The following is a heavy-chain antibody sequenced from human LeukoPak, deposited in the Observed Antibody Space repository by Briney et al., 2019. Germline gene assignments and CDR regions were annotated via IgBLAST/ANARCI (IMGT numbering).Heavy chain of an antibody. D-gene: IGHD2-15*01. V-gene: IGHV1-8*01. CDR1: GYTFTSYD. Sequence: ASVKVSCKASGYTFTSYDINWVRQATGQTLEWMGWMNPNSGNTDYAQKSQGRVTMTRNRSITTPYIERSSLRSEDTHVYFFARRHVRCSDGSSSYPDYWGEGDLVTVSS. CDR2: MNPNSGNT. CDR3: ARRHVRCSDGSSSYPDY. J-gene: IGHJ4*02.